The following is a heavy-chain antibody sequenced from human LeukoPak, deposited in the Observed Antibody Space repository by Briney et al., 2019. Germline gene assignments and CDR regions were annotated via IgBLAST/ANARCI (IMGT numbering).Heavy chain of an antibody. V-gene: IGHV3-21*01. D-gene: IGHD6-13*01. CDR1: GFTFSSYS. J-gene: IGHJ4*02. CDR2: ISSNNYI. CDR3: ARVGELAPIDY. Sequence: GGSLRLSCAASGFTFSSYSMNWVRQAPGKGLEWVSSISSNNYIYYADSVKGRFTISRDNAKNSLYLQMNSLRAEDTAVYYCARVGELAPIDYWGQGILVTVSS.